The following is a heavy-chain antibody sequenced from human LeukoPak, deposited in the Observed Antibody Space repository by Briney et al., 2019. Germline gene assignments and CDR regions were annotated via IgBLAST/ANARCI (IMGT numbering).Heavy chain of an antibody. Sequence: PSETQSLTCTVSGGSISSYYWSWIRQPPGKGLEWIGYIYYSGSTNYNPSLKSRVTISVDTSKNQFSLKLSSVTAADTAVYYCARDFAGYYYDSSGYYGDAFDIWGQGTMVTVSS. V-gene: IGHV4-59*01. CDR2: IYYSGST. J-gene: IGHJ3*02. CDR3: ARDFAGYYYDSSGYYGDAFDI. D-gene: IGHD3-22*01. CDR1: GGSISSYY.